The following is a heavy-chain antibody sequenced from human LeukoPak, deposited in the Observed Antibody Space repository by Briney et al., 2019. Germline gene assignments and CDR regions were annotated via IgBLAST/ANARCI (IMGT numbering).Heavy chain of an antibody. D-gene: IGHD6-13*01. CDR3: ARHVAATGIADYFQY. CDR2: IYTSGST. CDR1: GGSISSYY. J-gene: IGHJ1*01. Sequence: SETLSLTCTVSGGSISSYYWSWIRQPAGKGLEWIGRIYTSGSTNYNPSLKSRVTISADKSKNQISLSLRSVTATDTAIYYCARHVAATGIADYFQYWGQGSLVTVSS. V-gene: IGHV4-4*07.